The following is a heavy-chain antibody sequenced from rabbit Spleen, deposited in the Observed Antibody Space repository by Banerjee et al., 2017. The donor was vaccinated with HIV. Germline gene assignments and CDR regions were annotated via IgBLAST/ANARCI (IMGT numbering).Heavy chain of an antibody. V-gene: IGHV1S40*01. CDR1: GFTFSNTHY. Sequence: QQLVESGGGLVKPGASLTLTCTASGFTFSNTHYMCWVRQAPGKGPEWIACIYSGDGSTYYASWAKGRFTISKTSSTTVTLQVPSLTAADTATYFCARSTGNSDDAFNLWGPGTLVTVS. CDR3: ARSTGNSDDAFNL. CDR2: IYSGDGST. D-gene: IGHD2-1*01. J-gene: IGHJ4*01.